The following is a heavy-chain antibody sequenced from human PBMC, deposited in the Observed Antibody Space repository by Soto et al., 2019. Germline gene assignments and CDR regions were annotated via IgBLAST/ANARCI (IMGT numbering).Heavy chain of an antibody. Sequence: PSETLSLTCTVSGGSISSGGYYWSWIRQHPGKGLEWIGYIYYSGSTYYNPSLKSRVTISVDTSKNQFSLKLSSVTAADTAVYYCAKTYSSGLGWFDPWGQGTLVTVSS. J-gene: IGHJ5*02. CDR3: AKTYSSGLGWFDP. CDR2: IYYSGST. V-gene: IGHV4-31*03. D-gene: IGHD6-19*01. CDR1: GGSISSGGYY.